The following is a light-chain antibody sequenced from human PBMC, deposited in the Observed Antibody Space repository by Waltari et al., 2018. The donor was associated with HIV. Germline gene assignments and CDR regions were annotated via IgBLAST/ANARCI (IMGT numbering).Light chain of an antibody. J-gene: IGLJ2*01. V-gene: IGLV2-14*03. Sequence: QSALTQPASVSGSPGQSITISCTGISSDVGDSRSVSWYQQHPGKAPKLLIYDVRERPSGVTTRFSGSKSGDTASLTISGLQAEDEAHYYCSAHPNTNSPLLFGGGTK. CDR2: DVR. CDR3: SAHPNTNSPLL. CDR1: SSDVGDSRS.